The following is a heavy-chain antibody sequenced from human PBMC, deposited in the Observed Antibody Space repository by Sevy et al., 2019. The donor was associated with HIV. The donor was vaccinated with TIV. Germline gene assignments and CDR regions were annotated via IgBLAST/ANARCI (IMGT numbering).Heavy chain of an antibody. CDR1: GFTFSSYS. CDR2: ISSSSSYI. J-gene: IGHJ4*02. CDR3: ARSIIDYDILTSPEGWYFDY. D-gene: IGHD3-9*01. Sequence: GGSLRLSCAASGFTFSSYSMNWVRQAPGKGLEWVSSISSSSSYIYYEDSVKGRFTISRDNAKNSLYLRMNSLRAEDTAVYYCARSIIDYDILTSPEGWYFDYWGQGTLVTVSS. V-gene: IGHV3-21*01.